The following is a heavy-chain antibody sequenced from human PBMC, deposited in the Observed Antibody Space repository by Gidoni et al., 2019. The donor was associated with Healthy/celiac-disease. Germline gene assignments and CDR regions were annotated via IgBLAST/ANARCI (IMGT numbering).Heavy chain of an antibody. V-gene: IGHV4-34*01. CDR2: INPSGST. CDR3: AVGPNGYCNA. CDR1: GGSFSGYY. J-gene: IGHJ5*02. Sequence: QVQLQQWGAGRVKPSETLSRTCAVYGGSFSGYYWSWIRQPPGKGLEWIGEINPSGSTNYNPSLKSRVTISVDTSKNQFSLKLSSVTAAATAVYYCAVGPNGYCNAWGQGTLVTVSS. D-gene: IGHD2-15*01.